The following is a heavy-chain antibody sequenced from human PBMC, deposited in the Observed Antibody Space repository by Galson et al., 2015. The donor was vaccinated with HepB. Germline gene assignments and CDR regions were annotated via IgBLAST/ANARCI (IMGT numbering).Heavy chain of an antibody. CDR1: DITFSDFY. CDR2: LSASGTTT. CDR3: AKAAGWFDP. V-gene: IGHV3-11*01. J-gene: IGHJ5*02. Sequence: SLRLSCAVSDITFSDFYMTWVRQAPGKGLEWVCYLSASGTTTNYADSVKGRFTVSRDSAKKSLYLQMNSLRAEDTAMYYCAKAAGWFDPLGQGILVTVSS.